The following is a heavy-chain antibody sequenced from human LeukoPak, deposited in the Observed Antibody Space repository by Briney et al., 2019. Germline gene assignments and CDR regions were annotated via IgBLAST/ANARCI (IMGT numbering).Heavy chain of an antibody. CDR1: GGSISNYY. D-gene: IGHD3-10*01. J-gene: IGHJ4*02. V-gene: IGHV4-59*08. CDR3: ARSFSGSYPGLDY. CDR2: IYYSGST. Sequence: SETLSLTCTVSGGSISNYYWSWIRQPPGKGLEWIGYIYYSGSTNYSPSLKSRVTISVDTSKNQFSLKLSSVTAADTAVYCCARSFSGSYPGLDYWGQGTLVTVSS.